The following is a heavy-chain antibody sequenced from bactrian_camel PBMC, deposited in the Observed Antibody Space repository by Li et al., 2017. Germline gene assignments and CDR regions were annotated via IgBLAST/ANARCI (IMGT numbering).Heavy chain of an antibody. Sequence: HVQLVESGGGSVQAGGSLTLSCTAPGFTSNTCGMDWYRQAAGKQREWVSSISTDGSTSYADSVKGRFTISKHHANNTLYLQMSDLKPEDTGIYYCASDARVHYDSDYDNQCDFGYWGQGTQVTVS. D-gene: IGHD4*01. CDR3: ASDARVHYDSDYDNQCDFGY. V-gene: IGHV3S53*01. CDR2: ISTDGST. CDR1: GFTSNTCG. J-gene: IGHJ6*01.